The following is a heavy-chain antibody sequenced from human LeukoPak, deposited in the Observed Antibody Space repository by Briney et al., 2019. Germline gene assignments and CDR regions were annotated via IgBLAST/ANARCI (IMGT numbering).Heavy chain of an antibody. V-gene: IGHV1-46*01. Sequence: ASVKVSCKASGYTFTSYYKHWVRQAPGQGLEWMGIINPSGGSTSYAQKFQGRVTMTRDTSTSTVYMELSSLRSEDTAVYYCARDAKGYSYGKAPWYYFDYWGQGTLVTVSS. CDR2: INPSGGST. D-gene: IGHD5-18*01. J-gene: IGHJ4*02. CDR1: GYTFTSYY. CDR3: ARDAKGYSYGKAPWYYFDY.